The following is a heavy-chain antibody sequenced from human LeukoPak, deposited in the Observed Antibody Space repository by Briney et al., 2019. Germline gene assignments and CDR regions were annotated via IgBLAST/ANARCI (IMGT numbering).Heavy chain of an antibody. CDR2: INHSGST. CDR3: ARRRSYYYGMDV. CDR1: GGSFSGYY. J-gene: IGHJ6*02. V-gene: IGHV4-34*01. Sequence: SETLSLTSAVYGGSFSGYYWSWIRQPPGKGLEWIGEINHSGSTNYNPSLKSRVTISVDTSKNQFSLKLSSVTAADTAVYYCARRRSYYYGMDVWGQGTTVTVSS. D-gene: IGHD3-3*01.